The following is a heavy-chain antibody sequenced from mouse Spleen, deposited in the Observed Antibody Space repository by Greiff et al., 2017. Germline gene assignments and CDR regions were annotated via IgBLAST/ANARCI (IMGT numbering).Heavy chain of an antibody. D-gene: IGHD4-1*01. CDR3: ARWIWGY. V-gene: IGHV1-26*01. CDR1: GYTFTDYY. Sequence: EVQLQQSGPELVKPGASVKISCKASGYTFTDYYMNWVKQSHGKSLEWIGDINPNNGGTSYNQKFKGKATLTVDKSSSTAYMELRSLTSEDSAVYYCARWIWGYWGQGTSVTVSS. J-gene: IGHJ4*01. CDR2: INPNNGGT.